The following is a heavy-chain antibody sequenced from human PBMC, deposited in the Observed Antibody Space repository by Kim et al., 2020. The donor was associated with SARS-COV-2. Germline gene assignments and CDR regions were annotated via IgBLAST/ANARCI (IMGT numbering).Heavy chain of an antibody. Sequence: GGSLRLSCATSGFSLDVYNVHWVRQAPGKGLEWVSLINRRGYTRHADSLEGRFTISRDKSRNSIFLQMNSLTSEDTAFYYCTNELFTGWPNLESWGRGTLVTVSS. V-gene: IGHV3-43*01. CDR1: GFSLDVYN. J-gene: IGHJ5*01. CDR2: INRRGYT. CDR3: TNELFTGWPNLES. D-gene: IGHD3-9*01.